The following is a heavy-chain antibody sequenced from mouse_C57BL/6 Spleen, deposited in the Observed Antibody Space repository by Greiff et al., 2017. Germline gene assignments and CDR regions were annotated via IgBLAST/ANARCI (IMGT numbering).Heavy chain of an antibody. CDR1: GYTFTSYT. CDR3: ARRYSNYDAMGN. CDR2: INPSSGYT. D-gene: IGHD2-5*01. Sequence: VQLQQSGAELARPGASVKMSCKASGYTFTSYTMHWVKQRPGQGLEWIGYINPSSGYTKYNQKFKDKATLTADKSSSAAYMQLSSLTSEDTAVYYCARRYSNYDAMGNWGQGTSVTVAS. V-gene: IGHV1-4*01. J-gene: IGHJ4*01.